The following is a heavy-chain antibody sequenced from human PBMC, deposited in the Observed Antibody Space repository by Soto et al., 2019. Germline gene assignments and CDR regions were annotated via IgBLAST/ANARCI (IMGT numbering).Heavy chain of an antibody. CDR3: ARQSSTWFGP. V-gene: IGHV4-39*07. J-gene: IGHJ5*02. CDR1: GGSISSSSYY. D-gene: IGHD6-6*01. CDR2: IYYSGST. Sequence: PSETLSLTCTVSGGSISSSSYYWGWIRQPPGKGLEWIGSIYYSGSTYYNPSLKSRVTISVDRSKNQFSLKLSSVTAADTAVYYCARQSSTWFGPWGQGTLVTVSS.